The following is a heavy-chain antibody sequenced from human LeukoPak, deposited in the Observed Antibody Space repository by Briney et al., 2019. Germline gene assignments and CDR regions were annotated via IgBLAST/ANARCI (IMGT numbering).Heavy chain of an antibody. Sequence: GGSLRLSCAASGFSLNDYFVTWIRQAPGKGLEWVSHISDTGYTITYADSVRGRFTISRDNAKNSLYLQMNSLRAEDTAVYYCAELGITMIGGVWGKGTTVTISS. D-gene: IGHD3-10*02. V-gene: IGHV3-11*04. CDR2: ISDTGYTI. J-gene: IGHJ6*04. CDR3: AELGITMIGGV. CDR1: GFSLNDYF.